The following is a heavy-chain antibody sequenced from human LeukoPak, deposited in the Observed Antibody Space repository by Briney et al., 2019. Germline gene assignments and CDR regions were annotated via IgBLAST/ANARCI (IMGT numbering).Heavy chain of an antibody. CDR3: ARGIVVVPAALDY. CDR2: INPNSGGT. V-gene: IGHV1-2*02. CDR1: GYTFTSYY. J-gene: IGHJ4*02. D-gene: IGHD2-2*01. Sequence: GASVKVSCKASGYTFTSYYMHWVRQAPGQGLEWMGWINPNSGGTNYAQKFQGRVTMTRDTSISTAYMELSRLRSDDTAVYYCARGIVVVPAALDYWGQGTLVTVSS.